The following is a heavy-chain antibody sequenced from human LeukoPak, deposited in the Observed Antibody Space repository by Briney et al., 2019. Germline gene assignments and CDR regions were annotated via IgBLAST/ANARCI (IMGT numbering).Heavy chain of an antibody. J-gene: IGHJ3*02. V-gene: IGHV4-59*12. D-gene: IGHD3-16*02. CDR1: GDSISSYD. Sequence: SETLSLTCTVSGDSISSYDWSWIRQPPGKGLEWIGYIYYSGSTNYNPSLKSRVTISVDTSKNQFSLKLSSVTAADTAVYYCARSNYVWGSYRPRQSDAFDIWGQGTMVTVSS. CDR2: IYYSGST. CDR3: ARSNYVWGSYRPRQSDAFDI.